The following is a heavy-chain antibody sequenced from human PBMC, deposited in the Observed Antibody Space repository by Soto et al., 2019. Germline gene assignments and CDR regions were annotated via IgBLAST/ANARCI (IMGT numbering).Heavy chain of an antibody. J-gene: IGHJ6*02. V-gene: IGHV3-13*01. Sequence: EVQLVESGGGLVQPGGSLRLSCAASGFTFSNYDMHWVHQVTGKGLEWVSGITTARDTYYPGSVKGRITNSREKAKNSLHLQMSSLSAGDTAVYYCARELHGGSDGMDVWGQGTTVTVSS. CDR2: ITTARDT. CDR3: ARELHGGSDGMDV. CDR1: GFTFSNYD.